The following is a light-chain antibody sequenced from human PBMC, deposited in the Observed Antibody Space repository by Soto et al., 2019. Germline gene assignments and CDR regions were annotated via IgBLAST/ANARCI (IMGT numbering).Light chain of an antibody. CDR2: GAS. V-gene: IGKV3-15*01. CDR3: QQYNDWPRT. CDR1: QSVGSN. J-gene: IGKJ1*01. Sequence: EIVMTQSPATLSVSPGQRVTLSCRASQSVGSNLAWHQQRPGQAPRLLIYGASTRATGVPARFSGSASGTEFTLTISSLQSEDFAVYYCQQYNDWPRTLGQGTKGDLK.